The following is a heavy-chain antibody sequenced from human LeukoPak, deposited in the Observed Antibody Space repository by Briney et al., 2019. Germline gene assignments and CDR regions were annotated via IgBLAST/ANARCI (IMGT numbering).Heavy chain of an antibody. D-gene: IGHD2-2*01. V-gene: IGHV3-72*01. J-gene: IGHJ6*03. CDR2: TRNKDNSYTI. Sequence: GGSLRLSWAAAGFTFSDHYMDWVRHAQGKGLEWVGRTRNKDNSYTIEYAASVKGRFTISRDDSKNSLCLQMNSLKAEDTAVYYCVREYQLLGYYYYYMDVWGKGTTVTVSS. CDR3: VREYQLLGYYYYYMDV. CDR1: GFTFSDHY.